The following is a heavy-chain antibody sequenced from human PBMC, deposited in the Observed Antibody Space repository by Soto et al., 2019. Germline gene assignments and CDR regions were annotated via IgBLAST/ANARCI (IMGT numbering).Heavy chain of an antibody. D-gene: IGHD4-17*01. J-gene: IGHJ1*01. CDR3: ARGSTMTTVG. Sequence: EVQMVESGGGLVQPGGSLRLSCAASGFTVSNNYMSWVRQAPGKGLEWVSVIYVGGSTYYADSVKGRFTISRDNSKNTLYLQMNSLRAEDTAVYYCARGSTMTTVGWGQGTLITVSS. CDR2: IYVGGST. CDR1: GFTVSNNY. V-gene: IGHV3-66*01.